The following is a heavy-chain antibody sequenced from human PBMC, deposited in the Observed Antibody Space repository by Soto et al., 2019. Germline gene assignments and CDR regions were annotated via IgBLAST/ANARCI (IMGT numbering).Heavy chain of an antibody. D-gene: IGHD2-8*02. J-gene: IGHJ5*02. CDR1: GFSFSISP. CDR3: ARDLNTSGCQYWAFIYFDP. CDR2: ITFDGTNK. Sequence: QVQLVESGGGVVQPGRSLRLSCAASGFSFSISPMHWVRQAPGKGPEWVALITFDGTNKFYAHSVKGRFTISRDNSMSLGELQVDSLRPVDAAVYYCARDLNTSGCQYWAFIYFDPFGQGTPFTVCS. V-gene: IGHV3-30-3*01.